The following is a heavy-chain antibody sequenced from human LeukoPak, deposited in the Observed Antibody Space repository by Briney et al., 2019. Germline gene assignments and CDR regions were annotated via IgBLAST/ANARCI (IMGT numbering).Heavy chain of an antibody. CDR3: ARLRITMVRGVIISPNFDY. CDR1: GRSFSGYY. D-gene: IGHD3-10*01. J-gene: IGHJ4*02. CDR2: INHSGST. Sequence: PSETLSLTCAVYGRSFSGYYWSWIRQPPGKGLEWIGEINHSGSTNYNPSLKSRVTISVDTSKNQFSLKLSSVTAADTAVYYCARLRITMVRGVIISPNFDYWGQGTLVTVSS. V-gene: IGHV4-34*01.